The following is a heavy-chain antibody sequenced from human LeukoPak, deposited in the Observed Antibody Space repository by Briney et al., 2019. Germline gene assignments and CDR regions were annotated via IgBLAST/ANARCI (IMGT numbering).Heavy chain of an antibody. CDR3: AKDRPRGDSSIWYPRFDP. V-gene: IGHV3-74*01. CDR1: GFTFSSYW. D-gene: IGHD6-13*01. J-gene: IGHJ5*02. Sequence: GGSLRLSCAASGFTFSSYWMHWVRHAPGKGLAWVSRINTDGSSTSYADSVKGRFTISRDNSKNTLFLQMNSLRAEDTAVYYCAKDRPRGDSSIWYPRFDPWGQGTLVTVSS. CDR2: INTDGSST.